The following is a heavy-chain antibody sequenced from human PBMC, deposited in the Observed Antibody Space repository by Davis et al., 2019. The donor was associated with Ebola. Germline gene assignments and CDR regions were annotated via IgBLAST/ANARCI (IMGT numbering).Heavy chain of an antibody. CDR1: GFTVSSNY. CDR2: ISSSSSYI. V-gene: IGHV3-21*01. J-gene: IGHJ4*02. CDR3: VTFPTSGSHYGFQGG. D-gene: IGHD1-26*01. Sequence: GGSLRLSCAASGFTVSSNYMSWVRQAPGKGLEWVSSISSSSSYIYYADSVKGRFTIPRDNAKNTLYLQMNSLRAEDTAVYYCVTFPTSGSHYGFQGGWGQGTLVTVSS.